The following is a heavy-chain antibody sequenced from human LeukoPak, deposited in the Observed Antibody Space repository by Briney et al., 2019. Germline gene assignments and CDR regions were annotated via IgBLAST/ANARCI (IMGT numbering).Heavy chain of an antibody. V-gene: IGHV4-59*01. CDR3: AREGTSGTHLNWFDP. Sequence: PSETLSLTCTVSGGSISSYYWSWIRQPPAKGLEWIGHIYGSGSTNYNPSLKSRVTLSVDTSKNQYTLKLSSVTAADTAVDDCAREGTSGTHLNWFDPWGQGTLVTVSS. CDR2: IYGSGST. D-gene: IGHD1-1*01. CDR1: GGSISSYY. J-gene: IGHJ5*02.